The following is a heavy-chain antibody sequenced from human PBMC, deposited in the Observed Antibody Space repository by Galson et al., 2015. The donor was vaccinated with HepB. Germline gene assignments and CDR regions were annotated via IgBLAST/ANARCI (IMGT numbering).Heavy chain of an antibody. V-gene: IGHV1-69*13. CDR1: GGTFSSYA. D-gene: IGHD3-22*01. J-gene: IGHJ3*02. CDR3: ARGDYYDSSGYLAHDAFDI. Sequence: SVKVSCKASGGTFSSYAISWVRQAPGQGLEWMGGIIPIFGIANYAQKFQGRVTITADESTSTAYMELSSLRSEDTAVYYCARGDYYDSSGYLAHDAFDIWGQGTMVTVSS. CDR2: IIPIFGIA.